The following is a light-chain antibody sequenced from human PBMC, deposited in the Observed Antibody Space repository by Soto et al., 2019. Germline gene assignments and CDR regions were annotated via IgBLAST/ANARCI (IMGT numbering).Light chain of an antibody. CDR2: EVS. Sequence: QSALTQPPSASGSPGQSVTISCTGTSSDVGDYNYVSWYQQHPGKAPKLVIYEVSKRPSGVPDRFSGSKSGNTASLTVSGLQAEDEADYYCSSYAGSNNHVVFGGGTKVTVL. V-gene: IGLV2-8*01. CDR1: SSDVGDYNY. J-gene: IGLJ2*01. CDR3: SSYAGSNNHVV.